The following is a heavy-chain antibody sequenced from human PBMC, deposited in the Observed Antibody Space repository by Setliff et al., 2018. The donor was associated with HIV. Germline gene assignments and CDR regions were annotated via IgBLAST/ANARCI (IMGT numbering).Heavy chain of an antibody. CDR1: GYNFPDYD. CDR3: ARGTAPRPASVVEFLEWLFPNWFDP. D-gene: IGHD3-3*02. V-gene: IGHV1-8*03. J-gene: IGHJ5*02. CDR2: MNPNNGNT. Sequence: SVKVSCMASGYNFPDYDINWVRQATGKGLEWMGWMNPNNGNTGYAEKFQGRVTITRDTSISTASMELSSLRLDDTAGYYCARGTAPRPASVVEFLEWLFPNWFDPWGQGTRVTV.